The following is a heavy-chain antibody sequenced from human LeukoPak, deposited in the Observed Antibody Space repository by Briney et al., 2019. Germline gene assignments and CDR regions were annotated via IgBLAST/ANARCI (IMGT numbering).Heavy chain of an antibody. J-gene: IGHJ6*02. CDR3: ARDRVTVAGRDYSYYYDMDV. Sequence: KTSETLSLTCTVSGGSISSSDYYWTWIRQHPRKGLEWVGYVHYSGSASYNPSLKSRVTISGDTSKNQFSLKLSSVTAADTAVYYCARDRVTVAGRDYSYYYDMDVWGQGTAVTVSS. V-gene: IGHV4-31*03. CDR1: GGSISSSDYY. CDR2: VHYSGSA. D-gene: IGHD6-19*01.